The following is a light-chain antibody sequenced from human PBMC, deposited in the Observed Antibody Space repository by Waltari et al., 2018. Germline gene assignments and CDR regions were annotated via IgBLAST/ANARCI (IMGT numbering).Light chain of an antibody. J-gene: IGLJ1*01. Sequence: QSALTQPASVSGSPGQSITISCTGTSSDVGSSNVVSWYQQHPGKPPKLMIFEGSQRPSGVSTRFSGSKSGNTASLTISGLQAEDEADYYCCSYAGSNFYLFGTGTRVTVL. CDR2: EGS. CDR3: CSYAGSNFYL. CDR1: SSDVGSSNV. V-gene: IGLV2-23*01.